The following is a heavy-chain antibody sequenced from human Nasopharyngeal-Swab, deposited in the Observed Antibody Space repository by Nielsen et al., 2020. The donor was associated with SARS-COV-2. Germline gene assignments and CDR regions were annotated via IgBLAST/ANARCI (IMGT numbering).Heavy chain of an antibody. CDR3: ARGNTVTTGYYYDLDS. Sequence: SETLSLTCSVSGDSIRTYYWNWIRQPAGKGLEWVGRIYVGGSTNNPPSLEGRVTMSVDTSKNQFSLKLSSVTADDTAVYFCARGNTVTTGYYYDLDSWGQGTKATVSS. CDR2: IYVGGST. CDR1: GDSIRTYY. V-gene: IGHV4-4*07. D-gene: IGHD4-11*01. J-gene: IGHJ6*02.